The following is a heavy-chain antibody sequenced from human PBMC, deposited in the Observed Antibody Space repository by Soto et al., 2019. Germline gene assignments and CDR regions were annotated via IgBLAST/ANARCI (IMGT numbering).Heavy chain of an antibody. CDR1: CYIFTGYY. V-gene: IGHV1-2*02. J-gene: IGHJ3*02. Sequence: SVKVSFKASCYIFTGYYIHWVRQAPGQGLEWMGWINPKSGGTKYAEKFQGRVSMTGDTYITTAYLELSSLKSDDKAVYYCATDRVAFDMWGQGTKVTV. CDR3: ATDRVAFDM. CDR2: INPKSGGT. D-gene: IGHD3-22*01.